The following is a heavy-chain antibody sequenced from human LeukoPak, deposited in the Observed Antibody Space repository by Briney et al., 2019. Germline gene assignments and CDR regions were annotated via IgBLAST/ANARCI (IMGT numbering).Heavy chain of an antibody. Sequence: GASVKVSCKASGYTFTGYYMHWVRQAPGQGLEWMGWINPNSGGTNYAQKFQGRVTMTRDTSISTAYIELSRLRSDDTAVYYCARVYCSSTSCYRDAFDIWGQGTMVTVSS. CDR1: GYTFTGYY. D-gene: IGHD2-2*02. V-gene: IGHV1-2*02. J-gene: IGHJ3*02. CDR3: ARVYCSSTSCYRDAFDI. CDR2: INPNSGGT.